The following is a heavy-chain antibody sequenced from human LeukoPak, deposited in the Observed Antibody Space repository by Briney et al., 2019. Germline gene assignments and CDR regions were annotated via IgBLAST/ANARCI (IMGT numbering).Heavy chain of an antibody. D-gene: IGHD2-2*01. Sequence: SQTLSLTCTVSGDSISTGGYYWAWIRQHRERGLAWIGYIYYSGSTHYNPSLQSRVTISVDTSKNQFSLNLNSVTAADTAVYYCARVIVVVPIGVYHYYAMDVWGQGTTVTVSS. CDR3: ARVIVVVPIGVYHYYAMDV. V-gene: IGHV4-31*03. CDR2: IYYSGST. CDR1: GDSISTGGYY. J-gene: IGHJ6*02.